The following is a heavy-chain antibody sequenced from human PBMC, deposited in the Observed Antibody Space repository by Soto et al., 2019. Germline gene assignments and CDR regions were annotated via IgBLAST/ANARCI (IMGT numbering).Heavy chain of an antibody. J-gene: IGHJ4*02. Sequence: GGSLRLSCAASGFTFSSYAMSWVRQAPGKGLEWVSAISGSGGSTYYADSVKGRFTISRDNSKNTLYLQMNSLRAEDTAVYYCAKIAGRYSSGWLDYWGQGTLVTVSP. CDR2: ISGSGGST. CDR1: GFTFSSYA. CDR3: AKIAGRYSSGWLDY. V-gene: IGHV3-23*01. D-gene: IGHD6-19*01.